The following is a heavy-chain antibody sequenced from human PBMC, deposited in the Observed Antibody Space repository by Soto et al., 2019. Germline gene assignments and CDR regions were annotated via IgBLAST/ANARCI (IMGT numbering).Heavy chain of an antibody. Sequence: SVKVSCKASGGTFSSYAISWVRQAPGQGLEWMGGIIPIFGTANYAQKFQGRVTITADESTSTAYMELSSLRSEDTAVYYCARDPLGDGYNYHYYYGMDVWGQGTTVTVSS. J-gene: IGHJ6*02. V-gene: IGHV1-69*13. CDR3: ARDPLGDGYNYHYYYGMDV. CDR2: IIPIFGTA. CDR1: GGTFSSYA. D-gene: IGHD5-12*01.